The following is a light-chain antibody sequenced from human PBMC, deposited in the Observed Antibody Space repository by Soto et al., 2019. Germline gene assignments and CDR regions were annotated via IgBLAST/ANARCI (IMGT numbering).Light chain of an antibody. CDR2: DDS. Sequence: SYELTQPPSVSVAPGQTAKITCGGENIGVKSVNWYLQKPGQAPGLVVYDDSDRPSGIPERFSGSNSNDGATLTISRVEAGDEADYYCQVWDTYVDHGVFGGGTKLTVL. J-gene: IGLJ3*02. CDR1: NIGVKS. V-gene: IGLV3-21*02. CDR3: QVWDTYVDHGV.